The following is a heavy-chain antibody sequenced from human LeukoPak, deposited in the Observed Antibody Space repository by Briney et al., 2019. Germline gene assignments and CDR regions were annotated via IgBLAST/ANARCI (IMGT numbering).Heavy chain of an antibody. Sequence: GGSLRLSCAASGFTFSSYGMHWVRQAPGKGLEWVAVIWYDGSNKYYADSVKGRFTISRDNSKNTLYLQMNSLRAEDTAVYYCAKRGDGYNYYFDYWGQETLVTVSS. CDR2: IWYDGSNK. CDR1: GFTFSSYG. J-gene: IGHJ4*02. CDR3: AKRGDGYNYYFDY. D-gene: IGHD5-24*01. V-gene: IGHV3-33*06.